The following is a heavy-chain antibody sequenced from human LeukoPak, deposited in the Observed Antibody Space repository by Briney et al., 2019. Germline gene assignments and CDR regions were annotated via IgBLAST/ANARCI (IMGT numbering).Heavy chain of an antibody. Sequence: PSETLSLTCTVSGGSISSSSYYWGWIRQPPGKGLEWIGSIYYSGSTYYNPSLKSRVTISVDTSENQFSLKLSSVTAADTAVYYCARDFEQWLTRAEWFDPWGQGTLVTVSS. CDR2: IYYSGST. D-gene: IGHD6-19*01. CDR3: ARDFEQWLTRAEWFDP. J-gene: IGHJ5*02. V-gene: IGHV4-39*07. CDR1: GGSISSSSYY.